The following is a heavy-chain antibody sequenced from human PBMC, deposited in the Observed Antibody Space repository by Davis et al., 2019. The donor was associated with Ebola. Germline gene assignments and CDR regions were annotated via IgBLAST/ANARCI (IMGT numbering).Heavy chain of an antibody. Sequence: GGSLRLSCAASGFTFSFYPMYWVRQAPGKGLEWVALISYDGNNKYYTDYADSVKGRFTISRDNSKNTLYLHMNSLRPEDTAVYYCARDRALGDAFDIWGQGTMVTVSS. CDR1: GFTFSFYP. CDR2: ISYDGNNK. V-gene: IGHV3-30-3*01. CDR3: ARDRALGDAFDI. J-gene: IGHJ3*02.